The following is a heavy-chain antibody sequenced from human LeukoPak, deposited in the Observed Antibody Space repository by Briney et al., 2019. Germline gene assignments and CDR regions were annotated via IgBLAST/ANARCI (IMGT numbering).Heavy chain of an antibody. CDR3: ARNGVESYYYYYYMDV. CDR2: IKQDGSEK. Sequence: GGSLRLSCAASGFTFNSFWMSWVRQSPGKGLEWVANIKQDGSEKYYVDSVKGRFTISRDNSKNSLYLQMNSLRAEDTALYYCARNGVESYYYYYYMDVWGKGTTVTVSS. D-gene: IGHD3-3*01. CDR1: GFTFNSFW. V-gene: IGHV3-7*03. J-gene: IGHJ6*03.